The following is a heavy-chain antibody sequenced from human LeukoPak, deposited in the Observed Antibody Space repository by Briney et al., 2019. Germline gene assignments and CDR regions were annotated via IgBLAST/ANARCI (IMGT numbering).Heavy chain of an antibody. J-gene: IGHJ4*02. D-gene: IGHD6-19*01. CDR2: IYTSGST. Sequence: SETLSLTCTVSDGSISSHYWSWIRQPAGKGLEWIGRIYTSGSTNYNPSLSSRVTISVDTSKNQFSLNLRSVTAADTAVYYCARSGGSSGWYYFDNWGQGALVTVSS. CDR1: DGSISSHY. V-gene: IGHV4-4*07. CDR3: ARSGGSSGWYYFDN.